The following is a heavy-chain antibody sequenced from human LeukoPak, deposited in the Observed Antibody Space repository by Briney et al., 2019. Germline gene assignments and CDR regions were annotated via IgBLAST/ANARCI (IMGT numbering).Heavy chain of an antibody. J-gene: IGHJ4*02. CDR3: ATLPHTIFGVPMLDY. D-gene: IGHD3-3*01. CDR2: IYSGGWT. CDR1: GFTVSSKY. Sequence: GGSLRLSCAASGFTVSSKYMSWVRQAPGKGLEWVSVIYSGGWTNYADSVKGRFTISRDNSKNTLYLQMNSLRAEDTAVYYCATLPHTIFGVPMLDYWGQGTLVTVSS. V-gene: IGHV3-66*02.